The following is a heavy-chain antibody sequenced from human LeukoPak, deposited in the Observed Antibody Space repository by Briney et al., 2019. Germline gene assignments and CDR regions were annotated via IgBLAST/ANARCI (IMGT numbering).Heavy chain of an antibody. CDR3: VRDHLYYFDY. V-gene: IGHV3-48*02. CDR2: ISLTNTAT. Sequence: PGGSLRLSCAASGFTVSSNYMSWVRQAPGKGPEWIAYISLTNTATYADSVKGRFTISRDNAQNSLYLQMNSLRDEDRAVYYCVRDHLYYFDYWGQGGLVTVSS. J-gene: IGHJ4*02. CDR1: GFTVSSNY.